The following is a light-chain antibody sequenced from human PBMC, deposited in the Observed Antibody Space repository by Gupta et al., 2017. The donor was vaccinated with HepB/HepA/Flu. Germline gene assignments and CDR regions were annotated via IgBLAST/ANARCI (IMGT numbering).Light chain of an antibody. J-gene: IGKJ4*01. V-gene: IGKV3-20*01. Sequence: EIVLTQSPGTLSLSPGERATLSCRASQSVSSDYLAWYQQKPGQTPRLLIYAASRRATGIPDRFSGSGSGTDFTLTISRLEPEDFAVYYCQQYGSSPPLTFGGGTKVEI. CDR2: AAS. CDR1: QSVSSDY. CDR3: QQYGSSPPLT.